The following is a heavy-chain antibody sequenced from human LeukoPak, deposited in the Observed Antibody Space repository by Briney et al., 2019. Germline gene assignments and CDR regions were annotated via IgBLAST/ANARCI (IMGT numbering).Heavy chain of an antibody. Sequence: GGSLRLSCAASGFTFSSYSMNWVRQAPGKGLEWVSYISSSSSTIYYADSVKGRFTISRDNAKNSLYLQMNSLRAEDTAVYYCARDRLWFGERLSDWGQGTLVTVSS. D-gene: IGHD3-10*01. J-gene: IGHJ4*02. V-gene: IGHV3-48*04. CDR1: GFTFSSYS. CDR2: ISSSSSTI. CDR3: ARDRLWFGERLSD.